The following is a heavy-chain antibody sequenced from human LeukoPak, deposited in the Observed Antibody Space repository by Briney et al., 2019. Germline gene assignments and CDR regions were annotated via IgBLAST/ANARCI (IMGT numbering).Heavy chain of an antibody. J-gene: IGHJ6*02. D-gene: IGHD6-13*01. CDR3: VRDRGIASTGGYGMDV. CDR1: GFTFSSSA. Sequence: GGSLRLSCAASGFTFSSSAMSWVRQAPGKGLEWVSAISGSGASTYYADSVKGRFTISRDTSKSTLYLQMNSLRAEDTAVYYCVRDRGIASTGGYGMDVWGQGTTVTVSS. CDR2: ISGSGAST. V-gene: IGHV3-23*01.